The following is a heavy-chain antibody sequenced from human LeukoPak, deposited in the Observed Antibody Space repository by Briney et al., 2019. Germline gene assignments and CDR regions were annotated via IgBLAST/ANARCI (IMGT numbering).Heavy chain of an antibody. CDR2: INSDGSDT. V-gene: IGHV3-74*01. J-gene: IGHJ4*02. Sequence: GGSLRLSCAASGFTFSSYWMYWVRQAPGKGLVWVSRINSDGSDTSYADSVQGRFTISRDNAKNSLYLQMNSLRAEDTAVYYCASCVAVPGLPDYWGQGTLVTVSS. CDR1: GFTFSSYW. D-gene: IGHD6-19*01. CDR3: ASCVAVPGLPDY.